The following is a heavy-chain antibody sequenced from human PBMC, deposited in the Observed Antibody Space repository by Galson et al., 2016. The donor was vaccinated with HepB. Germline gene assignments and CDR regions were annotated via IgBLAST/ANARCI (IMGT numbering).Heavy chain of an antibody. Sequence: SVKVSCKASGYSFTAYYLHWVRQAPGQGLEWMGRINPISGGTRYAQKFQDRVTMTRDTSSSTAYMELSSLRSDDTAVYYCARQWELSVVWFDPWGQGTLVTVSS. CDR3: ARQWELSVVWFDP. V-gene: IGHV1-2*06. CDR1: GYSFTAYY. CDR2: INPISGGT. D-gene: IGHD1-26*01. J-gene: IGHJ5*02.